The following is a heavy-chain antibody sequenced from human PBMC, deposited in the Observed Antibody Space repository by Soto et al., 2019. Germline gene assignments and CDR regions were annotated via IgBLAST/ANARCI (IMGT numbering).Heavy chain of an antibody. CDR3: ARGGVLMVYATLDY. CDR2: INAGNGNT. J-gene: IGHJ4*02. V-gene: IGHV1-3*01. Sequence: QVQLVQSGAEVKKPGASVKVSCKASGYTFTRYAMYWVRQAPGQRLEWMGWINAGNGNTKYSQKFQGRVTITRDTSAHTAYMELSSLRSEDTAVYYCARGGVLMVYATLDYWGQGTLVTVSS. CDR1: GYTFTRYA. D-gene: IGHD2-8*01.